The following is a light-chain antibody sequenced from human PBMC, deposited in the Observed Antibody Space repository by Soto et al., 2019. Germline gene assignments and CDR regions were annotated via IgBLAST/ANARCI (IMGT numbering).Light chain of an antibody. CDR1: QGIGSW. Sequence: DIKMTQSPSSVSASVGDRVTIACRASQGIGSWLAWYQQKPGKAPKLLIYAASSLQGGVPSRFSGSGSGTDFTLTITSLQPEDFATYYCQQANSFPWTFGQGTKVEIK. CDR2: AAS. J-gene: IGKJ1*01. V-gene: IGKV1-12*02. CDR3: QQANSFPWT.